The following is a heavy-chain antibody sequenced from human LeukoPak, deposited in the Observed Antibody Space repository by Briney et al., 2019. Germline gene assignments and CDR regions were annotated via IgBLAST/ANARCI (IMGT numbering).Heavy chain of an antibody. CDR1: GFTFSSYG. Sequence: GGSLRLSCAASGFTFSSYGMHWVRQAPGKGLEWVAVISYDGSNKYYADSVKGRFTISRDNSKNTLYLQMNSLRAEDTAVYYCARRTGAYSHPYDYWGQGTLVTVSS. V-gene: IGHV3-30*03. J-gene: IGHJ4*02. CDR3: ARRTGAYSHPYDY. CDR2: ISYDGSNK. D-gene: IGHD4/OR15-4a*01.